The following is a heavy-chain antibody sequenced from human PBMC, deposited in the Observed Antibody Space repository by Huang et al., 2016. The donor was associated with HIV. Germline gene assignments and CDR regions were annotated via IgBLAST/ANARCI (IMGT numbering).Heavy chain of an antibody. D-gene: IGHD3-10*01. CDR2: VYYYGNT. V-gene: IGHV4-61*08. CDR3: ARGRGVIKVEY. CDR1: DDSVSTGAYY. J-gene: IGHJ4*02. Sequence: QVQLQESGPGLVKPSETLSLTSSVSDDSVSTGAYYWSWIRQPPGKGLEWIGYVYYYGNTNYNPSLKSRVTISVDMTKNQFSLKLRSVTAADTAVYYCARGRGVIKVEYWGQGTLVTVSS.